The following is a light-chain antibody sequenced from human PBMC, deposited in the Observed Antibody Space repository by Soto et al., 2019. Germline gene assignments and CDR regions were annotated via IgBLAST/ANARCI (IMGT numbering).Light chain of an antibody. CDR3: SSYAGSNNLL. CDR2: EVT. Sequence: QSALTQPPFASGSPGQSVTISCTGTSSDVGTYNYVSWYQQHPGKAPKLLMYEVTKRPSGVSDRFSGSKSGNTASLTVSGLQAEDEADYYCSSYAGSNNLLFGGGTKLTVL. V-gene: IGLV2-8*01. CDR1: SSDVGTYNY. J-gene: IGLJ2*01.